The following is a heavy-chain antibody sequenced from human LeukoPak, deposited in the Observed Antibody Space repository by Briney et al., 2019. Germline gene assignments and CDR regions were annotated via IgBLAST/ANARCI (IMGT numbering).Heavy chain of an antibody. V-gene: IGHV4-4*07. D-gene: IGHD1-26*01. Sequence: PSETLSLTCTVSGGSISSYYWSWIRQPAGKGLEWIGRIYTSGSTNYNPSLKSRVTMSVDTSKNQFSLKLSSVTAADTAVYYCARSSGSYSYNWFDPWGQGTLVTVSS. CDR1: GGSISSYY. CDR3: ARSSGSYSYNWFDP. J-gene: IGHJ5*02. CDR2: IYTSGST.